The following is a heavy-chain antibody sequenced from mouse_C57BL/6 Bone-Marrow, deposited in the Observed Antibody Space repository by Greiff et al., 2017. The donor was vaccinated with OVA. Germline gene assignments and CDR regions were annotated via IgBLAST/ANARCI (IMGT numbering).Heavy chain of an antibody. CDR2: ISDGGSYT. Sequence: EVKLMESGGGLVKPGGSLKLSCAASGFTFSSYAMSWVRQTPEKRLEWVATISDGGSYTYYPDNVKGRFTISRNNAKNNQYLQMSHLKAEDTAMYYCARDCLAWCADWGKGTLVTVSA. J-gene: IGHJ3*01. CDR1: GFTFSSYA. CDR3: ARDCLAWCAD. V-gene: IGHV5-4*01.